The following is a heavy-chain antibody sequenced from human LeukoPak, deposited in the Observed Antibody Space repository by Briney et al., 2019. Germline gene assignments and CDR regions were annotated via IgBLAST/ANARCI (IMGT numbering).Heavy chain of an antibody. D-gene: IGHD1-26*01. Sequence: PSETLSLTCTVSGGSISSTSYYWGWIRQPPGKGLEWIGSIYYSGSTYYNPSLKSRVTISVDTSKNQFSLKLSSVTAADTAVYYCARGRLKWELLVGVLVEYYFDYWGQGTLVTVSS. V-gene: IGHV4-39*07. CDR2: IYYSGST. J-gene: IGHJ4*02. CDR3: ARGRLKWELLVGVLVEYYFDY. CDR1: GGSISSTSYY.